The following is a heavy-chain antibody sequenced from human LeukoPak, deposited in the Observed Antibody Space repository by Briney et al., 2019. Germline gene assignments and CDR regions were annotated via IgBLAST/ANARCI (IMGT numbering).Heavy chain of an antibody. Sequence: ETLSLTCAVSGGSISSSNWWSWVRQAPGKGLEWVASIKHDGSEKYYVDSVRGRFTISRDNTMNSLYLQMSSLRAEDTAVYYCATDRGWRTSGYYLYYFEYWGQGTLVTFSS. CDR3: ATDRGWRTSGYYLYYFEY. D-gene: IGHD3-3*01. J-gene: IGHJ4*02. CDR2: IKHDGSEK. CDR1: GGSISSSNW. V-gene: IGHV3-7*01.